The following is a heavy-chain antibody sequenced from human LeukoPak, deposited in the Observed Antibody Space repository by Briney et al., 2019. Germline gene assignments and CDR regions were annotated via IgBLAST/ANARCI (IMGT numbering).Heavy chain of an antibody. CDR2: ISYDGSNK. V-gene: IGHV3-30*04. J-gene: IGHJ6*02. CDR3: ARALTGRDSSSWYWYYYYYYGMDV. D-gene: IGHD6-13*01. CDR1: GFTFSSYA. Sequence: GGSLRLSCAASGFTFSSYAMHWVRQAPGKGLEGVAVISYDGSNKYYADSVKGRFTISRDNSKNTLYLQMNSLRAEDTAVYYCARALTGRDSSSWYWYYYYYYGMDVWGQGTTVTVSS.